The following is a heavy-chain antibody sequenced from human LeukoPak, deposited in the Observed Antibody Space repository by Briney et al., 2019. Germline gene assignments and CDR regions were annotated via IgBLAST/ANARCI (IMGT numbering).Heavy chain of an antibody. CDR1: GFTFSSYG. D-gene: IGHD3-22*01. V-gene: IGHV3-30*18. CDR2: ISYDGSNK. Sequence: RPGGSLRLSCAASGFTFSSYGMHWVRQAPGKGLEWVAVISYDGSNKYYADSVKGRFTISRDNSKNTLYLQMNSLRAEDTAVYYCAKDSHYYDSSGYWDWGQGTLVTVSS. J-gene: IGHJ4*02. CDR3: AKDSHYYDSSGYWD.